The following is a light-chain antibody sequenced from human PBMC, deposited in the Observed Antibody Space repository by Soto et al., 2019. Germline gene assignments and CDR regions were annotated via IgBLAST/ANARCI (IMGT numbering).Light chain of an antibody. V-gene: IGLV2-23*03. Sequence: QSVLTQPASVSGSPGQSITISCTGTSSDIGSYNLVSWYQQHPGKAPKLMIYEGSKRPSGVSNRFSGSKSGNTASLTISGLQAEDEADYYCCSYASGGTVVVFGGGTQLTVL. CDR3: CSYASGGTVVV. CDR2: EGS. CDR1: SSDIGSYNL. J-gene: IGLJ2*01.